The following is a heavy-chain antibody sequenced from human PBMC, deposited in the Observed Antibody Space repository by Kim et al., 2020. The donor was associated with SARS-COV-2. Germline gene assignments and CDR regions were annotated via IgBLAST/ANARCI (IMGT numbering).Heavy chain of an antibody. J-gene: IGHJ3*02. CDR3: ARDQVPLYYYDSSGYPTSHDAFDI. Sequence: ASVKVSCKASGYTFTSYAMHWVRQAPGQRLEWMGWINAGNGNTKYSQKFQGRVTITRDTSASTAYMELSSLRSEDTAVYYCARDQVPLYYYDSSGYPTSHDAFDIWGQGTMVTVSS. V-gene: IGHV1-3*01. D-gene: IGHD3-22*01. CDR1: GYTFTSYA. CDR2: INAGNGNT.